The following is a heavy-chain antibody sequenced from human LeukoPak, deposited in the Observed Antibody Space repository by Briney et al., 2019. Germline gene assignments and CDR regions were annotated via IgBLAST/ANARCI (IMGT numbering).Heavy chain of an antibody. Sequence: GGSLRLSCAASGFTFSNAWISWVRQAPGKGLEWVGRMKSKTDVGTTDYAAPVKGRFTISRDDSKNTLYLQMNSLKAEDTAVYYCTTRIGYCSGGSCSAVDYWGQGTLVTVSS. D-gene: IGHD2-15*01. CDR1: GFTFSNAW. CDR3: TTRIGYCSGGSCSAVDY. CDR2: MKSKTDVGTT. J-gene: IGHJ4*02. V-gene: IGHV3-15*01.